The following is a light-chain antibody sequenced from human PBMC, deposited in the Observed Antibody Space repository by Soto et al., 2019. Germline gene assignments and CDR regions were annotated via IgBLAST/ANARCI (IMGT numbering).Light chain of an antibody. Sequence: QSALTQPPSASGSPGQSVTISCTGTSSDIGGYNFVSWYQQHPGKAPKLMIDEVNKRPSGVPDRFSGSKSGNTASLTISGLQAEDEADFFCCSYAGNGAWVFGGGTKLTVL. CDR1: SSDIGGYNF. V-gene: IGLV2-8*01. CDR3: CSYAGNGAWV. J-gene: IGLJ3*02. CDR2: EVN.